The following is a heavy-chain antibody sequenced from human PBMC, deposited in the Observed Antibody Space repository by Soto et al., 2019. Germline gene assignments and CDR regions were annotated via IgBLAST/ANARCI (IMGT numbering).Heavy chain of an antibody. D-gene: IGHD5-12*01. Sequence: GGSLRLSCAASGFTFSSYWMSWVRQAPGKGLEWVANIKQDGSGKYYVDSVKGRFTISRDNAENSLYLQMNSLSAEDTAVYFCARDVGYDYVNWGQGTLVTVSS. CDR2: IKQDGSGK. V-gene: IGHV3-7*01. J-gene: IGHJ4*02. CDR3: ARDVGYDYVN. CDR1: GFTFSSYW.